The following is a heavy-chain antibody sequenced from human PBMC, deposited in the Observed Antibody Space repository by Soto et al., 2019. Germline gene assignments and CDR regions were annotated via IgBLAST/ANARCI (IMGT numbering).Heavy chain of an antibody. CDR3: ATRDTGRVY. CDR1: GVSIGSHDW. Sequence: QVQLQESGPGLVKPSGTLSLTCAVSGVSIGSHDWWTWVRQPPGKGLEWIGESHQSGNTNYNSSLESRVALSLDKSKNPFSLQLSSVTVADPAVYYCATRDTGRVYWGQGTLVSVSS. J-gene: IGHJ4*02. CDR2: SHQSGNT. D-gene: IGHD5-18*01. V-gene: IGHV4-4*02.